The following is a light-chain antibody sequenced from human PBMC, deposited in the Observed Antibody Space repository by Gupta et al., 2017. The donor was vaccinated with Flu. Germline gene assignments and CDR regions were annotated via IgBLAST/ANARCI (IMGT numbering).Light chain of an antibody. Sequence: DIVMTQSPLSLPVTPGEPASISCRSSQSLLHSNGYNYLDWYWQKPGQSPQILIYWGEYRASGGTGRFIASGAGTDYTLKIHREEDEDVGGYDVMQSLHGTFGQGTKLAIK. CDR2: WGE. CDR1: QSLLHSNGYNY. V-gene: IGKV2-28*01. CDR3: MQSLHGT. J-gene: IGKJ2*01.